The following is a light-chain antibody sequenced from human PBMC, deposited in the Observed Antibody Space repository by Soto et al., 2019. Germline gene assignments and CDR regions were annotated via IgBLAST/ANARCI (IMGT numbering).Light chain of an antibody. CDR2: AAS. V-gene: IGKV3-15*01. J-gene: IGKJ5*01. Sequence: TQSPATLSVSPGEGATLSCRASQNIKNLLAWYQQRPGQSPRLLFYAASNRATGVPARFSGSGSGTDFTLAISSLQSEDSAVYYCQQYHNWPITFGQGTRLAIK. CDR1: QNIKNL. CDR3: QQYHNWPIT.